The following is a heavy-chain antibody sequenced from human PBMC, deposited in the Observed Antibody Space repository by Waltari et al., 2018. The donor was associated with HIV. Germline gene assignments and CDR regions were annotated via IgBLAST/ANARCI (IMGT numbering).Heavy chain of an antibody. D-gene: IGHD2-15*01. Sequence: EVQLVESGGVVVQPGGSLRLSCEASGCNFDPYAMHWVRQAPGKGLEWVSLITWDGGSTYYADAMKGRFTISRDNSKHSLYLQMNRLRVEDSALYFCAKDRTRYCNEATCPFSLDYWGQGTLVTVSS. CDR1: GCNFDPYA. J-gene: IGHJ4*02. V-gene: IGHV3-43D*04. CDR3: AKDRTRYCNEATCPFSLDY. CDR2: ITWDGGST.